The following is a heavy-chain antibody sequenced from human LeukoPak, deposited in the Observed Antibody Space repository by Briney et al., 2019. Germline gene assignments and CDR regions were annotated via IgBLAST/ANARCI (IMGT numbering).Heavy chain of an antibody. J-gene: IGHJ4*02. CDR3: ARDLGLRRNGYNPFDY. D-gene: IGHD5-24*01. CDR1: GFTFSSYE. V-gene: IGHV3-48*03. CDR2: ISASSNSI. Sequence: GGSLRLSCAASGFTFSSYEMNWVRQAPGKGLEWISSISASSNSIEYADSVEGRFSISRDSAKNSLDLQMNSLRADDTAMYYCARDLGLRRNGYNPFDYWGQGILVTVSS.